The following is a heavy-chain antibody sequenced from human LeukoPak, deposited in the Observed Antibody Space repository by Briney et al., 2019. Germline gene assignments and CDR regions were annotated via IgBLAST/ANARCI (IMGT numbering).Heavy chain of an antibody. CDR2: IHPNSGGT. Sequence: GSVKVSCKASGYTFTGYYMHWVRQAPGQGLEWMGWIHPNSGGTNYALKFQGRVTMTRDTSLSTAYMELSRLRSDDTAVYYCARTNSGYDLIPDYWGQGTLVTVSS. J-gene: IGHJ4*02. D-gene: IGHD5-12*01. V-gene: IGHV1-2*02. CDR1: GYTFTGYY. CDR3: ARTNSGYDLIPDY.